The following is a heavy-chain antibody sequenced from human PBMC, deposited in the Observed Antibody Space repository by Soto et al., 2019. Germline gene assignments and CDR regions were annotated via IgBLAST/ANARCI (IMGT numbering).Heavy chain of an antibody. J-gene: IGHJ4*02. CDR1: GFTFTSYA. D-gene: IGHD3-22*01. V-gene: IGHV3-23*01. CDR2: ISAGGGST. Sequence: EVQLLESGGGLVQPGGALRLSCAASGFTFTSYAMTWVRQAPGTGLEWVTAISAGGGSTYYADSVKGRFTISRDNSKNTLYLQMNSLRDEDTAVYYCARVTYYGSSGYYWVQGTLVTVSS. CDR3: ARVTYYGSSGYY.